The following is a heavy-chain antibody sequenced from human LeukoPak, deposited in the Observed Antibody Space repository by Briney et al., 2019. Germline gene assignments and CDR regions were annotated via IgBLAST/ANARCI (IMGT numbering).Heavy chain of an antibody. CDR1: GITLSNYG. CDR3: AKRGVVIRVILVGFHKEAYYFDS. CDR2: ISDSGGRT. V-gene: IGHV3-23*01. J-gene: IGHJ4*02. D-gene: IGHD3-22*01. Sequence: GGSLRLSCAVSGITLSNYGTSWVRQAPGKGLEWVAGISDSGGRTNYADSVKGRFTISRDNPKNTLYLQMNSLRAEDTAVYFCAKRGVVIRVILVGFHKEAYYFDSWGQGALVTVSS.